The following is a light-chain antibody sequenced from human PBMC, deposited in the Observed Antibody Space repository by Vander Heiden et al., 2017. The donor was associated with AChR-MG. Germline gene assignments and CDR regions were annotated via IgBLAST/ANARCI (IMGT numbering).Light chain of an antibody. V-gene: IGKV3-20*01. CDR1: QSVSSGL. J-gene: IGKJ1*01. CDR2: GAS. CDR3: QQYGSSPWT. Sequence: EIVLTQSPGTLSLSQGERATLSCRASQSVSSGLLAWYKKKPGQAPRLLSYGASFRATGVPNRFSGSGSGTDFTLTVSRLQPEDFAVYYCQQYGSSPWTFGQGTKVEI.